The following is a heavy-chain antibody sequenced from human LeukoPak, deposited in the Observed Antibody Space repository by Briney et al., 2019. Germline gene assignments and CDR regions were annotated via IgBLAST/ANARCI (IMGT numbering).Heavy chain of an antibody. D-gene: IGHD3-3*01. Sequence: SETLSLTCTVTGGSFSSGGYSWSWIRQPPGKGLEWIGYISDSGGTYYNPSLTSRLTISIDRSKKQFSLKLSFVTAADTAVYYCARVDGGDFWSGPNWFDPWGQGTLVTVSS. J-gene: IGHJ5*02. CDR1: GGSFSSGGYS. CDR2: ISDSGGT. V-gene: IGHV4-30-2*01. CDR3: ARVDGGDFWSGPNWFDP.